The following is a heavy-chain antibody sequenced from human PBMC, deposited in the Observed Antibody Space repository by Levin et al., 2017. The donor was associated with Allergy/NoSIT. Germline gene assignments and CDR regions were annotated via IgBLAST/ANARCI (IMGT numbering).Heavy chain of an antibody. Sequence: PGGSLRLSCVVSGFTFSDYYMNWIRQAPGKGLEWVSYISPTTSYTNYADSVRGRFTMSRDNARNSVFLQMNSLRAEDTAVYYCARERVSRTPEAYDIWGQGTMVTVSS. CDR3: ARERVSRTPEAYDI. D-gene: IGHD2-15*01. J-gene: IGHJ3*02. CDR2: ISPTTSYT. V-gene: IGHV3-11*05. CDR1: GFTFSDYY.